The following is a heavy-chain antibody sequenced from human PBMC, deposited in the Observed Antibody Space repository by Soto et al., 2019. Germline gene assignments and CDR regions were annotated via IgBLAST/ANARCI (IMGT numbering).Heavy chain of an antibody. CDR2: IYYSGST. CDR3: ARGGIAAAAPPDY. V-gene: IGHV4-31*03. CDR1: GGSISSGGYY. D-gene: IGHD6-13*01. J-gene: IGHJ4*02. Sequence: QVQLQESGPGLVKPSQTLSLTCTVSGGSISSGGYYWSWIRQHPGKGLEWIGYIYYSGSTYYNPSLKSRVTISVDTSKNQSSRKLSSVTAADTAVYYCARGGIAAAAPPDYWGQGTLVTVSS.